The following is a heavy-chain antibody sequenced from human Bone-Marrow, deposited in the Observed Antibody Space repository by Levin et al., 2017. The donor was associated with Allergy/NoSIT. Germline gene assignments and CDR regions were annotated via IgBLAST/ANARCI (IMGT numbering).Heavy chain of an antibody. D-gene: IGHD6-13*01. Sequence: GESLKISCKASGYTFTGYYMHWVRQAPGQGLEWMGRINPNSGGTNYAQKFQGRVTMTRDTSISTAYMELSRLRSDDTAVYYCARREAFAGRAAVVWNRFDYWGQGTLVTVSS. CDR2: INPNSGGT. V-gene: IGHV1-2*06. CDR1: GYTFTGYY. CDR3: ARREAFAGRAAVVWNRFDY. J-gene: IGHJ4*02.